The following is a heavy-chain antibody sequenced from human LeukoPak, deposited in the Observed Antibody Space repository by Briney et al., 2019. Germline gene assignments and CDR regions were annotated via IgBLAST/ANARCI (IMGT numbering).Heavy chain of an antibody. V-gene: IGHV3-21*01. CDR1: GFTFSSYS. CDR2: ISSSSSYI. D-gene: IGHD4-17*01. J-gene: IGHJ4*02. CDR3: ARDGWWTVTRVFDY. Sequence: PGGSLRLSCAASGFTFSSYSMNWVRQAPGKGLEWVSSISSSSSYIYYADSVKGRFTISRDNAKNSLYLQMNSLRAEDTAVYYCARDGWWTVTRVFDYWGQGTLVTVSS.